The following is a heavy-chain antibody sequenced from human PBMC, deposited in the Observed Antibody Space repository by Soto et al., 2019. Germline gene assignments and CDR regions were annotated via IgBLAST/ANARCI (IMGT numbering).Heavy chain of an antibody. CDR1: GFTFSSYA. V-gene: IGHV3-23*01. CDR2: ISGSGSST. Sequence: GGSLRLACAASGFTFSSYAMSWVRQAQGKGLEWVSVISGSGSSTYYADSVKGRFTISRDNSKNTLYLQMNSLRAEDTAVYYCAKRATRTYFDDWGQGTLVTVSS. J-gene: IGHJ4*02. CDR3: AKRATRTYFDD. D-gene: IGHD1-1*01.